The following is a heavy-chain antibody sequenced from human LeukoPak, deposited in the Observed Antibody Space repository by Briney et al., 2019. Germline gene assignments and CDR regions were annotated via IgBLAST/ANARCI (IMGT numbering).Heavy chain of an antibody. CDR3: AREVVSTPSYFDS. V-gene: IGHV3-53*01. D-gene: IGHD2-15*01. J-gene: IGHJ4*02. CDR1: GFSFNNAW. CDR2: FYRGDST. Sequence: GGSLRLSCTPSGTASGFSFNNAWMNWVRQAPGKGLEWVSFFYRGDSTYYAESVRGRFTISRDNSKNTLYLLMNSLIPEDTAVYYCAREVVSTPSYFDSWGQGTLVTVSS.